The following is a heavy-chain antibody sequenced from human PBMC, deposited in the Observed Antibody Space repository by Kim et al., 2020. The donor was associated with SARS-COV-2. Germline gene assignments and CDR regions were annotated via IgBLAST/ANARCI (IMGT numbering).Heavy chain of an antibody. V-gene: IGHV4-61*01. CDR3: ARVTTYCSGGTCYYNWLDP. Sequence: SETLSLTCTVSGDSVTSNSYHWSWIRQPPGKGLEWIGYIYYSGRTNYNPSLKSRVTISVDTSNNQFSLKLSSVTAADTAVYYCARVTTYCSGGTCYYNWLDPWGQGTLVTVSS. CDR2: IYYSGRT. D-gene: IGHD2-15*01. J-gene: IGHJ5*02. CDR1: GDSVTSNSYH.